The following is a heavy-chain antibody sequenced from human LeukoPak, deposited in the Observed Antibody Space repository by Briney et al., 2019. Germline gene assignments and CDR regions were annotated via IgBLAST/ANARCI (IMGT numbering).Heavy chain of an antibody. J-gene: IGHJ6*03. V-gene: IGHV3-48*03. CDR3: VRVMGYCSDGSCYPRGVGYYYMDV. CDR1: GFTFSSYE. D-gene: IGHD2-15*01. CDR2: ISSSGSTI. Sequence: AGGSLRLSRAASGFTFSSYEMNWVRQAPGKGLEWVSYISSSGSTIYYADSVKGRFTISRDNAKNSLYLQMNSLRAEDTALYYCVRVMGYCSDGSCYPRGVGYYYMDVWGKGTTVTIS.